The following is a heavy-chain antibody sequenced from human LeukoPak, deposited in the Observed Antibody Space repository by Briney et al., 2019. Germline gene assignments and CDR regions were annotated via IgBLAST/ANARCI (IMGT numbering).Heavy chain of an antibody. J-gene: IGHJ3*02. V-gene: IGHV3-21*01. CDR3: ARDQYKQRASSNAFDI. CDR1: GFTFSSYS. CDR2: ISSSSYI. D-gene: IGHD6-25*01. Sequence: GGSLRLSCAASGFTFSSYSMNWVRQAPGKGLEWVSSISSSSYIYYADSVKGRFTISRDNAKNSLYLQMNSLRAEDTAVYYCARDQYKQRASSNAFDIWGQGTMVTVSS.